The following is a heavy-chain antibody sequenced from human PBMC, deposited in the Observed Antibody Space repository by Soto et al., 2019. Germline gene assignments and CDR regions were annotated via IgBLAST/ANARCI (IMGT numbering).Heavy chain of an antibody. J-gene: IGHJ5*02. Sequence: SETLSLTCAVSGGSISSGGYSWSWIRQPPGKGLEWIGYIYYSGSTNYNPSLKSRVTISVDTSKNQFSLKLSSVTAADTAVYYCARQFIVYSSSGRWFDPWGQGTLVTVSS. CDR3: ARQFIVYSSSGRWFDP. D-gene: IGHD6-13*01. CDR1: GGSISSGGYS. V-gene: IGHV4-61*08. CDR2: IYYSGST.